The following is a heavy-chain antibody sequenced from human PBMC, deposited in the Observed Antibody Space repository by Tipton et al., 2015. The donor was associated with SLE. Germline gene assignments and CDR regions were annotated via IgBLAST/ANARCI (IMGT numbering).Heavy chain of an antibody. V-gene: IGHV4-4*02. CDR2: VYHSGST. J-gene: IGHJ5*02. Sequence: TLSLTCAVSGGSISSSHWWSWVRQSPGKGLEWIGEVYHSGSTNYNPSPKSRVTISVDTSKNQFSLKLSSVTAADTAVYYCARGSEWLLSGWFDPWGQGTLVTVSS. CDR3: ARGSEWLLSGWFDP. CDR1: GGSISSSHW. D-gene: IGHD3-3*01.